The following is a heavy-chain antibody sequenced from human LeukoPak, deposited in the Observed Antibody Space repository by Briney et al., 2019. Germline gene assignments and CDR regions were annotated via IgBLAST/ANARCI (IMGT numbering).Heavy chain of an antibody. CDR2: IYYSGGT. CDR3: ARHFWQNYDAFDI. Sequence: PSETLSLTCTVSGGSISSYYWSWIRQPPGKGLEWIGYIYYSGGTNYNPSLKSRVSISVDTSKNQFSLKLGSVTAADTAVYYCARHFWQNYDAFDIWGQGTMVTVSS. D-gene: IGHD3-3*01. V-gene: IGHV4-59*08. J-gene: IGHJ3*02. CDR1: GGSISSYY.